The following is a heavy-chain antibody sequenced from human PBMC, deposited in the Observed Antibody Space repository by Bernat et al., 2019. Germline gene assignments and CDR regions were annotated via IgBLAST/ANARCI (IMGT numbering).Heavy chain of an antibody. CDR1: GFTVPNNY. V-gene: IGHV3-53*01. CDR2: IYSGGST. D-gene: IGHD2-15*01. Sequence: ELQLVESGGGLIQPGGSLSLSCAASGFTVPNNYMSWVRQAPGKGLEWLSVIYSGGSTYSADSVKGRFTISRDSSKNTLYLQMNSLGVDDTAVYYCARDRGGCLGYWGQGTLVTVSS. CDR3: ARDRGGCLGY. J-gene: IGHJ4*02.